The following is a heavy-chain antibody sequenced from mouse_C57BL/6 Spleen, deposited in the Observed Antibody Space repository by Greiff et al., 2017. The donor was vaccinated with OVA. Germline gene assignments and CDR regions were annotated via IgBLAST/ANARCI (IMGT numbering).Heavy chain of an antibody. J-gene: IGHJ4*01. V-gene: IGHV1-69*01. CDR1: GYTFTSYW. CDR3: ARSEAMDY. CDR2: IDPSDSYT. Sequence: VQLQQPGAELVMPGASVKLSCKASGYTFTSYWMHWVKQRPGQGLEWIGEIDPSDSYTNYNQKVKGKSTLTVDKSSSTAYMQLSSLTSEDSAVYYCARSEAMDYWGQGTSVTVSS.